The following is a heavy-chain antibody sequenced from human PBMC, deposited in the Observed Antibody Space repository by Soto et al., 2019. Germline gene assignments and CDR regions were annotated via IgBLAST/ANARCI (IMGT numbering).Heavy chain of an antibody. CDR3: ARDHGYCSGGSCLDAFDI. J-gene: IGHJ3*02. V-gene: IGHV3-30-3*01. D-gene: IGHD2-15*01. CDR1: GFTFSSYA. Sequence: QVQLVESGGGVVQPGRSLRLSCAASGFTFSSYAMHWVRQAPGKGLEWVAVISYDGSNKYYADSVKGRFTISRDNSKNILYRQKNSLRAEDTAVYYCARDHGYCSGGSCLDAFDIWGQGTMVTVSS. CDR2: ISYDGSNK.